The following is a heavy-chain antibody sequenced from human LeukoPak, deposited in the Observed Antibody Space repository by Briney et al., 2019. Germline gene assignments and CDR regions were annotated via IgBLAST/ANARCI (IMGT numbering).Heavy chain of an antibody. CDR3: ARGWTYSSSFDY. J-gene: IGHJ4*02. V-gene: IGHV3-23*01. D-gene: IGHD6-6*01. Sequence: PAGSLRLSCAASGFTFISYAMSWVRQAPGKGLHWVSAISGSGGSTYYADSVKGRFTISRDNSKNTLYLQMNSLRAEDTAVYYCARGWTYSSSFDYWGQGTLVTVSS. CDR1: GFTFISYA. CDR2: ISGSGGST.